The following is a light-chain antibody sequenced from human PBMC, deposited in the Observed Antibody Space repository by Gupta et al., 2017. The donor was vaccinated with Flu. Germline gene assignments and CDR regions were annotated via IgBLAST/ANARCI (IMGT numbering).Light chain of an antibody. J-gene: IGKJ2*03. V-gene: IGKV3-20*01. CDR2: GAS. CDR1: QSVSSSY. Sequence: EIVLTQSPGTLSLSPGERATLSCRASQSVSSSYLAWYQQKPGQAPRLLIYGASSRATGIPDRFSGSGSGTDFTLTISRREPEDFAVYYCQQYAQPPGYSFGQGTKLEIK. CDR3: QQYAQPPGYS.